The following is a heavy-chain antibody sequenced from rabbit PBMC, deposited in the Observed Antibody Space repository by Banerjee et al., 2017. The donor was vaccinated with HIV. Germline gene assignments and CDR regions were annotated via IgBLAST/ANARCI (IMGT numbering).Heavy chain of an antibody. CDR2: MNTVVLST. V-gene: IGHV1S47*01. Sequence: QEQLVESGGGLVQPGGSLTLSCKASGFDFSSIYWMCWVRQAPGKGLEWIGCMNTVVLSTYSASWVNGRFTISSHNAQNTLYLQLNSLTAADTATYFCARGAGYAGHGYGNGFNLWGPGTLVTVS. CDR1: GFDFSSIYW. D-gene: IGHD4-2*01. J-gene: IGHJ4*01. CDR3: ARGAGYAGHGYGNGFNL.